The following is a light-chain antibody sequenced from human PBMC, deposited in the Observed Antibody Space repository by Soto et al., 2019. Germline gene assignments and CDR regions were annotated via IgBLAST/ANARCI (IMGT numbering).Light chain of an antibody. CDR3: QQYGSSPWT. CDR1: QSVSSNY. J-gene: IGKJ1*01. CDR2: GAS. V-gene: IGKV3-20*01. Sequence: EIVLTQSPGTLSLSPGERATLSCRASQSVSSNYLAWYQQKPGQAPRPLIYGASIRATGIPDRFSGSGAGTDFTLTISRLVPEDFAVYYCQQYGSSPWTFGQGTKVEMK.